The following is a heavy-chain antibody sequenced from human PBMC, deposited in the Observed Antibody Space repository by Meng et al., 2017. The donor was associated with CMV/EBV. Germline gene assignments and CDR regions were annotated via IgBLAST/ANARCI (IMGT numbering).Heavy chain of an antibody. J-gene: IGHJ6*02. V-gene: IGHV3-30*02. CDR1: GFTFDDYA. CDR3: AKDSGGEGDMDV. D-gene: IGHD3-10*01. Sequence: GESLKISCAASGFTFDDYAMHWVRQAPGKGLEWVAFIRYDGSNEYYGDSVQGRLTISRDNSKNTVYLQMNSLRADDTAVYYCAKDSGGEGDMDVWGQGTTVTVSS. CDR2: IRYDGSNE.